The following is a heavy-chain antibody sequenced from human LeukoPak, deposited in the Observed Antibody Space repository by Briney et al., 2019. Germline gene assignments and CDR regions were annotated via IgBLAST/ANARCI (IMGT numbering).Heavy chain of an antibody. CDR1: GGSISSYY. CDR2: IYTSGST. D-gene: IGHD2-2*01. CDR3: GREDCSSTSCYGFDY. J-gene: IGHJ4*02. Sequence: SETLSLTCTVSGGSISSYYWSWIRQPAGKGLEWIGRIYTSGSTNYNPSLKSRVTMSVDTSKNQFSLKLSSVTAADTAVYYCGREDCSSTSCYGFDYWGQGTLVTVSS. V-gene: IGHV4-4*07.